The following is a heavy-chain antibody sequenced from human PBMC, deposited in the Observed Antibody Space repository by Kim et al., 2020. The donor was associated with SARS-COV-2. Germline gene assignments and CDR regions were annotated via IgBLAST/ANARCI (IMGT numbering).Heavy chain of an antibody. V-gene: IGHV3-7*05. CDR2: IKQDGSQK. Sequence: GWSLRLSCAASGFTFSTYWMTWVRQAPGIGLEWVATIKQDGSQKYYVDSVKGRFTISRDNAKNSLSMQMNSLRSEDTAVYYCVAAGGLYWGQGALVTVSS. CDR1: GFTFSTYW. CDR3: VAAGGLY. D-gene: IGHD3-10*01. J-gene: IGHJ4*02.